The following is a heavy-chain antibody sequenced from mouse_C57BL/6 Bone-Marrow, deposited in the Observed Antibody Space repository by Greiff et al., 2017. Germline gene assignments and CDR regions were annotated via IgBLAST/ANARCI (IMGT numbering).Heavy chain of an antibody. Sequence: QVQLQQPGAELVRPGSSVKLSCKASGYTFTSYWMDWVKQRPGQGLDWIGNIYPSDSETHYNQKFKDKATLTVDKSSSTAYMQLSSLTSEDSAVYYCARLDYAWFAYWGQGTLVTVSA. CDR1: GYTFTSYW. CDR2: IYPSDSET. D-gene: IGHD2-4*01. V-gene: IGHV1-61*01. J-gene: IGHJ3*01. CDR3: ARLDYAWFAY.